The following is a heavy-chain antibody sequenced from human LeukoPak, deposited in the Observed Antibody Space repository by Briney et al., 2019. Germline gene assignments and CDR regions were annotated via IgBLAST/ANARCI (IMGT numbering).Heavy chain of an antibody. J-gene: IGHJ6*03. D-gene: IGHD2-21*01. CDR2: INPNSGGT. V-gene: IGHV1-2*06. Sequence: ASVRVSCKASGYTFTDYYMHWVRQAPGQGLEWMGRINPNSGGTNYAQKFQGRVTMTRDTSISTAYMEVSSLRSDDTAVYYCARAYCSDDSCYFYMDVWGKGTTVTVAS. CDR3: ARAYCSDDSCYFYMDV. CDR1: GYTFTDYY.